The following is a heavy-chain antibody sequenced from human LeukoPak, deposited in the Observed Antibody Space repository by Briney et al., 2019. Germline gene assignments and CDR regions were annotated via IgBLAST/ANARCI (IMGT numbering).Heavy chain of an antibody. J-gene: IGHJ5*02. CDR3: ARGGTSALEWFGP. CDR1: GDSISSYY. CDR2: IYNSGST. V-gene: IGHV4-59*01. D-gene: IGHD3-3*01. Sequence: PSETLSLTCTVSGDSISSYYWSWIRQPPGKGLEWIGYIYNSGSTKYNPSLKSRVTISIDTSKTQFSLKVNSVTAADTAVYYCARGGTSALEWFGPWGQGTLVTVSS.